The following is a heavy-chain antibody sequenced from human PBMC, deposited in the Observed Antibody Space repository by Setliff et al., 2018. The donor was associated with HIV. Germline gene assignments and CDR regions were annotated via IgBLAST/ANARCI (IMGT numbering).Heavy chain of an antibody. V-gene: IGHV3-30*02. CDR2: IRHDGINE. CDR3: ATGIVAATYFDY. CDR1: GFTFSSYG. D-gene: IGHD1-26*01. J-gene: IGHJ4*02. Sequence: PGESLRLSCAASGFTFSSYGMHWVCQAPDKGLEWVTFIRHDGINEDYIDSVKGRFSGSRDNAKNSLFLQMSSLRSEDTAFYFCATGIVAATYFDYWGQGTLVTVAS.